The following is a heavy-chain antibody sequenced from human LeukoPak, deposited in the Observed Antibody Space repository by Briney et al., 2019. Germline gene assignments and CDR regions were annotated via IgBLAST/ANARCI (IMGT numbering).Heavy chain of an antibody. CDR1: GGTISSADYY. Sequence: SETLSLTCTVSGGTISSADYYWSWIRQPPGKGLEWIGYIYYSGSTYYNPSLKSRVTLSVDTSNNQFSLRLSSVTAADTAVYYCARARDTNPFDYWGQGTLVTVSS. J-gene: IGHJ4*02. CDR2: IYYSGST. D-gene: IGHD5-24*01. CDR3: ARARDTNPFDY. V-gene: IGHV4-30-4*08.